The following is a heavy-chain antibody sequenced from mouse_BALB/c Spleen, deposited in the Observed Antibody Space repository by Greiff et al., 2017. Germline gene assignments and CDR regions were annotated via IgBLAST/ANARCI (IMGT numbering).Heavy chain of an antibody. V-gene: IGHV2-6-7*01. D-gene: IGHD2-1*01. Sequence: VQVVESGPGLVAPSQSLSITCTVSGFSLTGYGVNWVRQPPGKGLEWLGMIWGDGSTDYNSALKSRLSISKDNSKSQVFLKMNSLQTDDTARYYCAREGNPYAMDYWGQGTSVTVSS. CDR1: GFSLTGYG. CDR3: AREGNPYAMDY. CDR2: IWGDGST. J-gene: IGHJ4*01.